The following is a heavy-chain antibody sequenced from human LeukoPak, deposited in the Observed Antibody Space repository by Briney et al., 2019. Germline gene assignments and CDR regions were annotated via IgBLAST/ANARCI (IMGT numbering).Heavy chain of an antibody. V-gene: IGHV1-8*01. Sequence: GASVKVSCKASGYTFTSYDINWVRQATGQGLEWMGWMNPNSGNTGYAQKFQGRVTMTRNTSISTAYMELSSLRSEDTAVYHCARAPSRAMVNWFDPWGQGTLVTVSS. D-gene: IGHD5-18*01. CDR3: ARAPSRAMVNWFDP. CDR2: MNPNSGNT. CDR1: GYTFTSYD. J-gene: IGHJ5*02.